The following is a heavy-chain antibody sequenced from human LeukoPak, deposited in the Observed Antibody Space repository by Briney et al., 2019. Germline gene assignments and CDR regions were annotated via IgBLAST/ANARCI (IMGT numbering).Heavy chain of an antibody. CDR2: IYYPGST. V-gene: IGHV4-59*01. J-gene: IGHJ3*02. Sequence: PSETLSLTCTVSGGSISNYFWSWIRQPPGKGLEWIGYIYYPGSTNYNPSLKSRVTISVGTSKNQFSLKLSSVTAADTAVYYCARPSRSISTAGAFDIWGQGTMVTVSS. CDR1: GGSISNYF. CDR3: ARPSRSISTAGAFDI. D-gene: IGHD3-10*01.